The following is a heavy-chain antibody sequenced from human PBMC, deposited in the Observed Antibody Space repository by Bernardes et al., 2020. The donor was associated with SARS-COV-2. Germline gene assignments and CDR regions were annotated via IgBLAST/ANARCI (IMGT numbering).Heavy chain of an antibody. CDR1: GFTFSSYC. D-gene: IGHD3-22*01. V-gene: IGHV3-7*01. J-gene: IGHJ4*02. CDR2: IKQDGSEK. Sequence: GGSLRLSCAASGFTFSSYCMSWVRQAPGKGLEWVANIKQDGSEKYYVDSVKGRFTISRDNAKNSLYLQMNSLRAEDTAVYYCATDSGYYLTYFDYWGQGTLGTVSS. CDR3: ATDSGYYLTYFDY.